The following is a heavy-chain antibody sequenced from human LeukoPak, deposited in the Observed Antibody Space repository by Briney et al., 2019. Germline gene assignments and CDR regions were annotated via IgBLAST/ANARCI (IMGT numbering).Heavy chain of an antibody. CDR1: VYTFPSYG. Sequence: ASVTVSFKATVYTFPSYGISWVRQAPGQGLEWMGWISAYNGNTNYAQKLQGRVTMTTDTSTSTAYMELRSLRSDDTAVYYCARVSPTPSLPDIASWGQGTMVTVSS. CDR3: ARVSPTPSLPDIAS. D-gene: IGHD5-12*01. CDR2: ISAYNGNT. V-gene: IGHV1-18*01. J-gene: IGHJ3*01.